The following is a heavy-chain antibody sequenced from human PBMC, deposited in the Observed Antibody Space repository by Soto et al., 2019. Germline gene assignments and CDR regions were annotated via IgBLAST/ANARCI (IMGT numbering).Heavy chain of an antibody. CDR2: IRGSGDIT. Sequence: GGSLRLSCGASGFTCSSYVRSWVLQAPGKGLEWVADIRGSGDITHYADSVKGRFAISRDNSKNTLYLQMNTLTVDDTAVYYCAKLGPNWYFDLWGRGALVTVSS. CDR3: AKLGPNWYFDL. J-gene: IGHJ2*01. V-gene: IGHV3-23*01. CDR1: GFTCSSYV.